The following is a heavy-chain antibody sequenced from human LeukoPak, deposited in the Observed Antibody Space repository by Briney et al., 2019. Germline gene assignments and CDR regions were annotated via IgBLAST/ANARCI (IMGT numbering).Heavy chain of an antibody. V-gene: IGHV1-2*02. Sequence: ASVKVSCKASGYTFTAYYVHWVRQAPGQGLEWMGWINPNSGGTNYAQKFQGRVIMTRDTSISTAYMDLSSLRSDDTAVYYCTRDLLRGSSEFGMDVWAQGTTVTVSS. D-gene: IGHD6-6*01. CDR2: INPNSGGT. CDR3: TRDLLRGSSEFGMDV. CDR1: GYTFTAYY. J-gene: IGHJ6*02.